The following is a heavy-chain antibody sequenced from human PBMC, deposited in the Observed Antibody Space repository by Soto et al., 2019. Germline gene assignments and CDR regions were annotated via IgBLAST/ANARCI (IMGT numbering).Heavy chain of an antibody. J-gene: IGHJ6*02. CDR3: ARATAAYYYGMDV. D-gene: IGHD6-25*01. CDR1: GYTLTSNS. CDR2: IIAGNGNT. V-gene: IGHV1-3*01. Sequence: ASVKVSCKASGYTLTSNSMHWVRQAPGQGLEWMGWIIAGNGNTKYSQRFQGRVTITRDTSASTAYMELSSLKSEDTAVYYCARATAAYYYGMDVWGQGTTVTVSS.